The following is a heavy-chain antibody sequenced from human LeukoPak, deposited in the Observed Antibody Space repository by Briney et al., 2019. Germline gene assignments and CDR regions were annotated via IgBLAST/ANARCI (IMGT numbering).Heavy chain of an antibody. V-gene: IGHV3-21*01. D-gene: IGHD1-1*01. Sequence: GGSLSLTCAASGFAFSAHVMNWVRQAPGKGLEWVSSISSSRSNIYYSDSVKGRFTISRDNARNSLFLQMNSLRLEDTAVYYCASDLRGLDSLWGQGTLVSVSS. CDR1: GFAFSAHV. CDR2: ISSSRSNI. J-gene: IGHJ4*02. CDR3: ASDLRGLDSL.